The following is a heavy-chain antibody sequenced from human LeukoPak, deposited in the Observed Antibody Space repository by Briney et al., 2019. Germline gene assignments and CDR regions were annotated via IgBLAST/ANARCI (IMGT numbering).Heavy chain of an antibody. V-gene: IGHV3-30*18. CDR2: ISDDGSKK. D-gene: IGHD3-16*01. CDR3: AKDGQGLTYYFDY. Sequence: GGSLRLSCAASGFTFSSDGMTWVRQAPGEGLEWVAVISDDGSKKYYVDSVKGRFTISRDNSKNTLYLQMNSLRAEDTAVYYCAKDGQGLTYYFDYWGQGTLVTVSS. CDR1: GFTFSSDG. J-gene: IGHJ4*02.